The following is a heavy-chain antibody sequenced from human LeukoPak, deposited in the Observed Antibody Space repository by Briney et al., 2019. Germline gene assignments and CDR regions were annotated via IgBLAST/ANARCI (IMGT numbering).Heavy chain of an antibody. V-gene: IGHV1-46*01. Sequence: ASVKVSCKASGYTFTNYYIHWVRQAPGQGLEWMGLINPGGANTNYAQNFQGRVTMTRDTSTSTVYMELSSLRSEDTAIYYCARIAGTVGGRPGDDYWGQGTLVTVSS. D-gene: IGHD6-13*01. J-gene: IGHJ4*02. CDR3: ARIAGTVGGRPGDDY. CDR2: INPGGANT. CDR1: GYTFTNYY.